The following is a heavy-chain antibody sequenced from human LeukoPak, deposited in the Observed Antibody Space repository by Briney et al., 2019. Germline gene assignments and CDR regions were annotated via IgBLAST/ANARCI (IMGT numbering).Heavy chain of an antibody. CDR2: ISYDGSNK. Sequence: QPGRSLRLSCAASGFTFSSYAMHWVRQAPGKGLEWVAVISYDGSNKYYADSVKGRFTISRDNSKNTLYLQMNSLRAEDTAVYYCARGFSAAAGILDYWGQGTLVTVSS. J-gene: IGHJ4*02. V-gene: IGHV3-30*04. CDR1: GFTFSSYA. D-gene: IGHD6-13*01. CDR3: ARGFSAAAGILDY.